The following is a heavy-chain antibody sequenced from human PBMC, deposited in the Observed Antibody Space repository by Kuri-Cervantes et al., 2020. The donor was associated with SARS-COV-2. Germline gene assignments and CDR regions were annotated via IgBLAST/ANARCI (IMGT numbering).Heavy chain of an antibody. Sequence: GESLKISCAASGFTFSSYAMTWVRQAPGKGLEWVSTISGNGVATYYADSVKGRFTISADKGKNTLYLQMTSLRPDDTAIYYCAKLTSGWYYFDDWAQGTLVTVYS. CDR1: GFTFSSYA. D-gene: IGHD6-19*01. V-gene: IGHV3-23*01. CDR3: AKLTSGWYYFDD. CDR2: ISGNGVAT. J-gene: IGHJ4*02.